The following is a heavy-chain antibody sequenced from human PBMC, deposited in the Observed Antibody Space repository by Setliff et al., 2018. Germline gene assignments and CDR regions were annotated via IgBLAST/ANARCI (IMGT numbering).Heavy chain of an antibody. CDR2: IYYTGST. D-gene: IGHD6-19*01. CDR3: ARARYSSGWYGGGGAFYYMDA. CDR1: GDSISSHF. Sequence: PSETLSLTCTVSGDSISSHFWTWIRQPPGKGLEWVGHIYYTGSTSYNASVKSRVTVSLDTPKNQFSLKLTSVTAADTAVYYCARARYSSGWYGGGGAFYYMDAWGKGTTVTVSS. J-gene: IGHJ6*03. V-gene: IGHV4-59*08.